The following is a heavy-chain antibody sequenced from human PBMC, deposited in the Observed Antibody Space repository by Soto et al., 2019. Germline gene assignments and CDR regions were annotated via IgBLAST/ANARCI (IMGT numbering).Heavy chain of an antibody. CDR3: ASVDSYGSVFDY. V-gene: IGHV4-30-4*01. J-gene: IGHJ4*02. D-gene: IGHD5-18*01. CDR2: IYYSGST. CDR1: GGSISSGDYY. Sequence: PSETLSLTCTVSGGSISSGDYYWSWIRQPPGKGLEWIGYIYYSGSTYYNPSLKSRVTISVDTSKNQFSLKLSSVTAADTAVYFFASVDSYGSVFDYWGQGTLVTVSS.